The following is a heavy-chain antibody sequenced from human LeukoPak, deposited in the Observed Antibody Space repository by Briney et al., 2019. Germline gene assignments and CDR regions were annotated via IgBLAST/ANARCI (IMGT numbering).Heavy chain of an antibody. CDR3: ARPKLRVRGWYGGVDY. CDR1: GYRFTSYW. Sequence: GESLKISCKGSGYRFTSYWIGWVRQMPGKGLEWMGIIYPGDSDTRYSPSFQGQVTISADKSISTAYLQWSSLKASDTAMYYCARPKLRVRGWYGGVDYWGQGTLVTVSS. CDR2: IYPGDSDT. V-gene: IGHV5-51*01. D-gene: IGHD6-19*01. J-gene: IGHJ4*02.